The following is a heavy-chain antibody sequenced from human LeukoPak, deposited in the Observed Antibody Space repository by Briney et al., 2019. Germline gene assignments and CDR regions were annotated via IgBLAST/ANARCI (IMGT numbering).Heavy chain of an antibody. CDR2: IYYSGST. J-gene: IGHJ3*02. D-gene: IGHD3-3*01. CDR3: ARYDFWCGPNDSFDI. V-gene: IGHV4-30-4*08. Sequence: KPSRTLSLTCTVAGGSISSGDYYWSWIRQPPGKGLEWIGYIYYSGSTYYNPSLKSRVTISVDTSKNQFSLKLSSVTAADTAVYYCARYDFWCGPNDSFDIWGQGTMVTVSS. CDR1: GGSISSGDYY.